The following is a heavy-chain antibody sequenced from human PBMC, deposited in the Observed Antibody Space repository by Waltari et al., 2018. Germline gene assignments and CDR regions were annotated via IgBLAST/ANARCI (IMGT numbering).Heavy chain of an antibody. CDR1: GFTFDDYA. J-gene: IGHJ4*02. D-gene: IGHD3-16*01. V-gene: IGHV3-43D*03. CDR3: AKDPSMDGGHGYFDY. Sequence: EVQLVESGGVVVQPGGSLRLSCAASGFTFDDYAMHWVRQAPGKGLEWVALISWDGGSTYYADSVKGRFTISRDNSKNSLYLQMNSLRAEDTALYYCAKDPSMDGGHGYFDYWGQGTLVTVSS. CDR2: ISWDGGST.